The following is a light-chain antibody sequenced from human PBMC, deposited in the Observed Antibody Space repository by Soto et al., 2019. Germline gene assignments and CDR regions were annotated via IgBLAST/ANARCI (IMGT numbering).Light chain of an antibody. CDR3: QSSDSKPRVL. Sequence: QSVLTQSPSVSGAPGQRVSISCTGTDSNIGAGYAVHWYQQLPGTAPRLLIYSTDNRPSGVPDRFSGSRSGASASLAITGLQTEDEADYYCQSSDSKPRVLFGGGTKLTVL. J-gene: IGLJ2*01. CDR2: STD. V-gene: IGLV1-40*01. CDR1: DSNIGAGYA.